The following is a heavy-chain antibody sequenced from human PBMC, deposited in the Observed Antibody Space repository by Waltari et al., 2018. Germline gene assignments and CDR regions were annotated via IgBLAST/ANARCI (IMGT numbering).Heavy chain of an antibody. Sequence: EVQLVESGGGLVQPGRSLRLSCAASGFTFDDYAMHWVRPAPGRGLEWVSGISWNSGSIGYADSVKGRFTISRDNAKNSLYLQMNSLRAEDTALYYCAKDQTTTVVTQVGAFDIWGQGTMVTVSS. J-gene: IGHJ3*02. CDR1: GFTFDDYA. D-gene: IGHD4-17*01. CDR2: ISWNSGSI. CDR3: AKDQTTTVVTQVGAFDI. V-gene: IGHV3-9*01.